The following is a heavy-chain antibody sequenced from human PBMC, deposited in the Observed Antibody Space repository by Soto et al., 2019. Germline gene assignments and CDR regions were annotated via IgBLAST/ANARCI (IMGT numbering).Heavy chain of an antibody. J-gene: IGHJ4*02. Sequence: EVQLLESGGGLVQPGGSLRLSCAASGFTFSSYAMSWVRQAPGKGLEWVSAISGSGGSTYYADSVKGRFTISRDNSKNTLYLQMNSLRAEDTAVYYCAKEFDDFWSGYYTGYFDYWGQGTLVTVSS. D-gene: IGHD3-3*01. CDR2: ISGSGGST. V-gene: IGHV3-23*01. CDR1: GFTFSSYA. CDR3: AKEFDDFWSGYYTGYFDY.